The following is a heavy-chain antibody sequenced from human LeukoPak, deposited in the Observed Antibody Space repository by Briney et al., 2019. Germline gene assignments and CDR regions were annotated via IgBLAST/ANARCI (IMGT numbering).Heavy chain of an antibody. Sequence: SETLSLTCTVSGGSTSSYYWSWIRQPPGKGLEWIGYIYYSGGTNYNPSLKSRLTIPLDTSNNQFSLRLSSVTAADTAVYFCARDHYRKDTSITTSAFDIWGQGMMVTVSS. CDR1: GGSTSSYY. CDR2: IYYSGGT. D-gene: IGHD1-20*01. CDR3: ARDHYRKDTSITTSAFDI. J-gene: IGHJ3*02. V-gene: IGHV4-59*12.